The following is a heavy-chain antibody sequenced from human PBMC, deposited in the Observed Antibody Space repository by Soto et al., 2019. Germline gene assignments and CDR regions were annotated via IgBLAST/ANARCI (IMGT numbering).Heavy chain of an antibody. J-gene: IGHJ4*02. CDR1: GGSFSGYY. Sequence: PSETLSLTCAVYGGSFSGYYWSWIRQPPGKGLEWIGEINHSGSTNYNPSLKSRVTISVDTSKNQFSLKLSSVTAADTAVYYCASSEAARPPYFDYWGQGTLVTAPQ. CDR2: INHSGST. V-gene: IGHV4-34*01. CDR3: ASSEAARPPYFDY. D-gene: IGHD2-2*01.